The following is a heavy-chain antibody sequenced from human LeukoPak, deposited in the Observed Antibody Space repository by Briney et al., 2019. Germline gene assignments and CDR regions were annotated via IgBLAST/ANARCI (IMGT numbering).Heavy chain of an antibody. CDR1: GGSISSSTYH. V-gene: IGHV4-39*01. Sequence: SETLSLTCTVSGGSISSSTYHWGWIRQPPGKGLEWIGSIYYSGNTYYNPSLKSRVTISVDTSNNQFSVKLSSVTAADTAVYYCARHSSPHAGSSSWYDFWGQGTLVTVSS. J-gene: IGHJ5*01. CDR2: IYYSGNT. CDR3: ARHSSPHAGSSSWYDF. D-gene: IGHD2-15*01.